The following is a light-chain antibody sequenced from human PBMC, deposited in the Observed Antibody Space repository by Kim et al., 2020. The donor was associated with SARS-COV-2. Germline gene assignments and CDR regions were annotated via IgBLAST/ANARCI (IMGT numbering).Light chain of an antibody. J-gene: IGKJ2*03. CDR3: KHYGGSPRYS. CDR2: GAS. Sequence: PGERATVSCRATGIVAVNYLAGDQQKHGKAPRLLIHGASNRATGIPVRFSGSGSGTDFTLTISRLGPEDMAVNNGKHYGGSPRYSFGQGTKLEI. CDR1: GIVAVNY. V-gene: IGKV3-20*01.